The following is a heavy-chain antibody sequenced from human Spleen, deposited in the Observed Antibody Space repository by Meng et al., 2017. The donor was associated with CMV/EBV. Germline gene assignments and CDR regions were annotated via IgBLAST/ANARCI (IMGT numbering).Heavy chain of an antibody. CDR3: TTTYSNPLNWFDP. CDR2: IRSKANSYAT. D-gene: IGHD4-11*01. J-gene: IGHJ5*02. V-gene: IGHV3-73*01. CDR1: GFTFSGSA. Sequence: GESLKISCAASGFTFSGSAMHWVRQASGKGLEWVGRIRSKANSYATAYAASVKGRFTISRDDSKNTAYLQMNSLKTEDTAVYYCTTTYSNPLNWFDPWGQGTLVTVSS.